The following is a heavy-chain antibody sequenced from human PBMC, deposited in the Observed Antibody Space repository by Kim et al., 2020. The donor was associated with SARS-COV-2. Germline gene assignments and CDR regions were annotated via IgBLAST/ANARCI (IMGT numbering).Heavy chain of an antibody. CDR3: AREQLWAISGFDY. Sequence: YADSVKGRFTISRDKAKNSLYLQMNSLRAEDTAVYYCAREQLWAISGFDYWGQGTLVTVSS. D-gene: IGHD1-1*01. J-gene: IGHJ4*02. V-gene: IGHV3-11*04.